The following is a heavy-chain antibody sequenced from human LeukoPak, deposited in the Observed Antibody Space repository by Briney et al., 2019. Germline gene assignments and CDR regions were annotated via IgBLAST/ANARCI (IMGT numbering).Heavy chain of an antibody. CDR1: GGTFSSYA. D-gene: IGHD3-10*01. Sequence: SAKVSCTASGGTFSSYAISWVRQAPRQGLGWMGGITPIFGTANYAQKFQGRVTITADESTSTAYMELSSLRSEDTAVYYCARMGRVYYYGSGSEFDDWGQGTLVTVSS. V-gene: IGHV1-69*13. CDR3: ARMGRVYYYGSGSEFDD. J-gene: IGHJ4*02. CDR2: ITPIFGTA.